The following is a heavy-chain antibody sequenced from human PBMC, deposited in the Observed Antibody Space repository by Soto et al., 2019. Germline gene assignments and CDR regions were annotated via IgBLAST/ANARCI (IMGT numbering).Heavy chain of an antibody. CDR2: ISGSGGST. J-gene: IGHJ4*02. V-gene: IGHV3-23*01. Sequence: GSLRLSCAASGFTFSSYAMSWVRQAPGKGLEWVSAISGSGGSTYYADSVRGRFTISRDNSKNTLYLQMNSLRAEYTAVYYCAKVRCVSCYEYYFDYWGQGTLVTVSS. CDR1: GFTFSSYA. CDR3: AKVRCVSCYEYYFDY. D-gene: IGHD2-2*01.